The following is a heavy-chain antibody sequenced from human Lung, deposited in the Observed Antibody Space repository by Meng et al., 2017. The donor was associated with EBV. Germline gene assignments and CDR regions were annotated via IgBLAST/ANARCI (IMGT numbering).Heavy chain of an antibody. CDR3: ARDKRGWGGYYDWLYS. Sequence: QVQLVESGGGLVKPGESLRLSCAASGFTFSDHYMSWIRQAPGKGLEWVSCISSGGGSTYYADSVKGRFTISRDNAKNSLYLQMNSLRAEDTAVYYCARDKRGWGGYYDWLYSWGQGTLVTVSS. CDR1: GFTFSDHY. V-gene: IGHV3-11*01. CDR2: ISSGGGST. J-gene: IGHJ5*01. D-gene: IGHD3-10*01.